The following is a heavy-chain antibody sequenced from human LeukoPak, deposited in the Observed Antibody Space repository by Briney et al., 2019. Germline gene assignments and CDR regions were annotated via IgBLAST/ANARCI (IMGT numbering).Heavy chain of an antibody. D-gene: IGHD2-21*01. CDR2: ISNDGSTT. V-gene: IGHV3-74*01. J-gene: IGHJ4*02. Sequence: PGGSLRLSCAASGFTFSGYWLYWVRQAPGEGLVWVSRISNDGSTTTYADSVKGRFTISRDNAKNTLYLQMNSLRVDDTAVYYCARDVGDAPDSWGQGTLVTVSS. CDR3: ARDVGDAPDS. CDR1: GFTFSGYW.